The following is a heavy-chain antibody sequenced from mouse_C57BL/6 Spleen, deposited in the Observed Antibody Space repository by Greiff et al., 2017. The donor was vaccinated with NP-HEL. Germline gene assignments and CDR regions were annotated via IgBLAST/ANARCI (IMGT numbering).Heavy chain of an antibody. D-gene: IGHD1-3*01. CDR2: INPYNGGT. CDR1: GYTFTDYY. J-gene: IGHJ3*01. Sequence: VQLQQSGPVLVKPGASVKMSCKASGYTFTDYYMNWVKQSHGKSLEWIGVINPYNGGTSYNQKFKGKATLTVDKSSSTAYMELNSLTSEDSAVYYCARRDNYVRFAYWGQGTLVTVSA. V-gene: IGHV1-19*01. CDR3: ARRDNYVRFAY.